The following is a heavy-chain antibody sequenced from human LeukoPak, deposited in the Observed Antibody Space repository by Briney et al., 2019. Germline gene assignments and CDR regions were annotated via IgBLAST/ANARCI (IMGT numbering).Heavy chain of an antibody. CDR1: GFTFSAYD. CDR2: ISSEGSNE. V-gene: IGHV3-30*03. Sequence: PGGSLRLSCAASGFTFSAYDMHRVRQAPGKGPEWLALISSEGSNEYYADSVKGRFTISRDNAKNSLYLQMNSLRAEDTAVYYCARNALPHYYGSGSYSFYFDYWGQGTLVTVSS. CDR3: ARNALPHYYGSGSYSFYFDY. D-gene: IGHD3-10*01. J-gene: IGHJ4*02.